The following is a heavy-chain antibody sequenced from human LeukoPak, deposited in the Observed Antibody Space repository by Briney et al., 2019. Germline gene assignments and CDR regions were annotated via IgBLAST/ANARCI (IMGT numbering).Heavy chain of an antibody. CDR2: IWYDGSNR. Sequence: PGGSLRLSCEASGFTLSNYGIHWLRQAPDKGLEWMAVIWYDGSNRYYADSVQGRFSISRDNAKVYLQMNSLRAEDTAVYYCARDLGNIRYHLDLWGQGTLVTVSS. V-gene: IGHV3-33*01. D-gene: IGHD2-2*01. CDR1: GFTLSNYG. CDR3: ARDLGNIRYHLDL. J-gene: IGHJ4*02.